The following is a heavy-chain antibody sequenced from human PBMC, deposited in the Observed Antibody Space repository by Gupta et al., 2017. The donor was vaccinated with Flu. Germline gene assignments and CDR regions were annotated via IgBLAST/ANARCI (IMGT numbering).Heavy chain of an antibody. D-gene: IGHD3-3*01. Sequence: EVQLLESGGGLVQPGGSLRLSCAASGFTFSRYAMSWVRQAPGKGLELVSAISGSGGSTYYADSVKGRFTISRDNSKNTLYLQMNSLRAEDTAVYYCAKDTYYDFWSGYSNWFDPWGQGTLVTVSS. CDR2: ISGSGGST. J-gene: IGHJ5*02. CDR1: GFTFSRYA. CDR3: AKDTYYDFWSGYSNWFDP. V-gene: IGHV3-23*01.